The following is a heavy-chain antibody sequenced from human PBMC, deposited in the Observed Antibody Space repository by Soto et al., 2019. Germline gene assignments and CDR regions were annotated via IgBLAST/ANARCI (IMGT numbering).Heavy chain of an antibody. CDR2: IDPSDSQT. V-gene: IGHV5-10-1*01. J-gene: IGHJ4*02. CDR1: GCSFAGDW. D-gene: IGHD3-22*01. CDR3: ARQIYDSDTGPNFQYYFDS. Sequence: GESLKISCKGSGCSFAGDWITWVRQKAGKGLEWMGRIDPSDSQTYYSPSFRGHVTISVTKSITTVFLQWSSLRASDTAMYYCARQIYDSDTGPNFQYYFDSWGQGTPVTVSS.